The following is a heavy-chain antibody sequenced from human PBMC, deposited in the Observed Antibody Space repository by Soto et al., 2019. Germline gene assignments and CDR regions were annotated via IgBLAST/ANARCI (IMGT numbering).Heavy chain of an antibody. V-gene: IGHV1-2*02. CDR2: INPNSGGT. D-gene: IGHD2-21*02. J-gene: IGHJ4*02. Sequence: ASVKVSCKASGYTFTNYYMHWVRQAPGQGLEWMGWINPNSGGTKYARKFQGRVTMTRDTSISTAYMDLSRLRSDDSAVYYCARQLAYCGGDCYTEPIDYWGQGTLVTVSS. CDR1: GYTFTNYY. CDR3: ARQLAYCGGDCYTEPIDY.